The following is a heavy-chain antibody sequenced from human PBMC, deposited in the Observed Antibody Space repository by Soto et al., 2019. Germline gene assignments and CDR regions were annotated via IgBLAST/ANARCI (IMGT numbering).Heavy chain of an antibody. CDR2: IYSGGST. D-gene: IGHD3-22*01. Sequence: GGSLRLSCAASGFTVSSNYMIWVRQAPGKGLEWVSVIYSGGSTYYADSVKGRFTISRDNSKNTLYLQMNSLRAEDTAVYYCASETYYYDSSGYRPYYYYGMDVWGQGTTVTVSS. J-gene: IGHJ6*02. V-gene: IGHV3-53*01. CDR1: GFTVSSNY. CDR3: ASETYYYDSSGYRPYYYYGMDV.